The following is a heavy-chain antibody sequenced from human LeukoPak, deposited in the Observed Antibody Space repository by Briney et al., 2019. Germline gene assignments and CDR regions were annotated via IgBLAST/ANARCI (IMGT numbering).Heavy chain of an antibody. CDR2: MNPNSGNT. D-gene: IGHD5-18*01. CDR1: GYTFTSYD. CDR3: ARVPPQRYSYDPPLDY. Sequence: ASVKVSCKASGYTFTSYDINWVRQATGQGLEWMGWMNPNSGNTGYAQKFQGRVTMTRNTPISTAYMELSSLRSEDTAVYYCARVPPQRYSYDPPLDYWGQGTLVTVSS. V-gene: IGHV1-8*01. J-gene: IGHJ4*02.